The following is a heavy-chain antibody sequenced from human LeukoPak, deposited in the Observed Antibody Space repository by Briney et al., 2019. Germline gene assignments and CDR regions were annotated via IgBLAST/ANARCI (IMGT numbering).Heavy chain of an antibody. CDR3: ARETYGSGSYSYFAY. CDR2: ISSSGSTI. J-gene: IGHJ4*02. Sequence: GGSLRLSCAASGFTFSSYEMNWVRQAPGTGLEWVSYISSSGSTIYYADSVKGRFTISRDNAKNSLYLQMNSLRAEDTAVYYCARETYGSGSYSYFAYWGQGTLVTVSS. D-gene: IGHD3-10*01. CDR1: GFTFSSYE. V-gene: IGHV3-48*03.